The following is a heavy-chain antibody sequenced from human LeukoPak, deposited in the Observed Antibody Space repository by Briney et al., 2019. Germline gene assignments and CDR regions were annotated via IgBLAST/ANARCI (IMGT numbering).Heavy chain of an antibody. CDR1: GFTFSNAW. J-gene: IGHJ3*02. Sequence: GGSLRLSCAASGFTFSNAWMSWVRQAPGKGLEWVGRIKSKTDGGTTDYAAPVKGRFTISRDDSKNTLYLQMNSLKTEDTAVYYCARDFPTVTTAGAFDIWGQGTMVTVSS. CDR3: ARDFPTVTTAGAFDI. CDR2: IKSKTDGGTT. D-gene: IGHD4-17*01. V-gene: IGHV3-15*01.